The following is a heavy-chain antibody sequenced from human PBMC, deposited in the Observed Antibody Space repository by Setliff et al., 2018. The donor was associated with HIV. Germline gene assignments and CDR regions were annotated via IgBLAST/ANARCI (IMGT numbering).Heavy chain of an antibody. Sequence: SETLSLTCVVSDDSFSNYDWTWIRQPPGKVLQWIGYISSSGTTNYNPSLRSRVTISIETSNTHFSLWLRSVTAADTATYFCARLGRAIDDGGSSLRLDFWGQGMLVTVSS. J-gene: IGHJ4*02. V-gene: IGHV4-4*09. D-gene: IGHD2-15*01. CDR2: ISSSGTT. CDR1: DDSFSNYD. CDR3: ARLGRAIDDGGSSLRLDF.